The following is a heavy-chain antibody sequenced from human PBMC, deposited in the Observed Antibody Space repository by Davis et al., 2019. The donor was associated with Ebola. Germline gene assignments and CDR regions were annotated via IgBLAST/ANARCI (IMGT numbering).Heavy chain of an antibody. D-gene: IGHD4-17*01. Sequence: HTGGSLRLSCATSGFRFTSLWMYWVCQAPGKGLEWVSYINVDDSRINYADSMKGRVTISRDNAKSTLYLQMNSLRYEDTAVYYCARVAYGDYNDYWGQGTLVTVSS. CDR3: ARVAYGDYNDY. V-gene: IGHV3-74*01. CDR1: GFRFTSLW. J-gene: IGHJ4*02. CDR2: INVDDSRI.